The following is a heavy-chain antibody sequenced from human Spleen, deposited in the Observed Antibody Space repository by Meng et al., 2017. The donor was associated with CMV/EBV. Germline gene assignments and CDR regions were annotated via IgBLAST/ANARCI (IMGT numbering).Heavy chain of an antibody. J-gene: IGHJ4*02. V-gene: IGHV3-20*04. CDR1: GFIFDDYG. CDR3: ARGGTFDWNYEDY. D-gene: IGHD1-7*01. CDR2: INWNGGSS. Sequence: CAASGFIFDDYGMSWVRQAPGKGLEWVSGINWNGGSSGYADSVKGRVTISRDKAKNSLYLQMNSLRAEDTALYYCARGGTFDWNYEDYWGQGTLVTVSS.